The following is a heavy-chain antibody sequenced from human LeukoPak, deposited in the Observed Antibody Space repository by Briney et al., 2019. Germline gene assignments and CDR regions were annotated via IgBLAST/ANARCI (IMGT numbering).Heavy chain of an antibody. V-gene: IGHV3-30*02. CDR1: GFTFSSYG. J-gene: IGHJ4*02. Sequence: PGGSLRLSCAASGFTFSSYGMHWVRQAPGKGLEWVAFIRYDGGNKYYADSVKGRFTISRDNSKNTLYLQMNSLRAEDTAVYYCARDRSPGNFDYWGQGTLVTVSS. D-gene: IGHD3-10*01. CDR3: ARDRSPGNFDY. CDR2: IRYDGGNK.